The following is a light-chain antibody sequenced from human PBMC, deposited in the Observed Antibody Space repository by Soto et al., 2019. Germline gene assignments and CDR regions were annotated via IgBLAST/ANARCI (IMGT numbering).Light chain of an antibody. CDR3: CSYAGSYTAWV. V-gene: IGLV2-11*01. J-gene: IGLJ3*02. CDR1: SSDVGGYNY. Sequence: QSALTQPRSVSGSPGQSVTISCTGTSSDVGGYNYVSWYQKHPGKAPKLMIYDVSKRPSGVPDRFSGSKSGNTASLTISGLQAEDEADYYCCSYAGSYTAWVFGGGTKLTVL. CDR2: DVS.